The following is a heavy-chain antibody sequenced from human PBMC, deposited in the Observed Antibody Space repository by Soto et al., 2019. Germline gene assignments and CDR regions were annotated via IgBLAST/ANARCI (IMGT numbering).Heavy chain of an antibody. V-gene: IGHV3-33*01. CDR3: ARDSGSGPVVLVVTAIHDY. J-gene: IGHJ4*02. Sequence: PGGSLRLSCAASGFTFSSYGMHWVRQAQGKGLEWVALIWFDGSAEYYADSVKGRFTISRDNSKSTLYLQMNGLRVEDTAVYYCARDSGSGPVVLVVTAIHDYWGQGTLVTVSS. CDR2: IWFDGSAE. D-gene: IGHD2-21*02. CDR1: GFTFSSYG.